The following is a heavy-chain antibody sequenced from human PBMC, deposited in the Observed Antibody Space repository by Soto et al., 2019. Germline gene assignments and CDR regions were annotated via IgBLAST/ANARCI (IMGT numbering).Heavy chain of an antibody. J-gene: IGHJ4*02. CDR1: GFTFSSYW. CDR3: ARGDYFDRRFDY. CDR2: IKQDESEK. D-gene: IGHD3-22*01. V-gene: IGHV3-7*03. Sequence: GGSLRLSCVTSGFTFSSYWMSWVRQPPGKGLEWVATIKQDESEKYYVDSVKGRFTVSRDNAKNSLYLQMNTLRAEDTAVYYCARGDYFDRRFDYWGQGALVTVSS.